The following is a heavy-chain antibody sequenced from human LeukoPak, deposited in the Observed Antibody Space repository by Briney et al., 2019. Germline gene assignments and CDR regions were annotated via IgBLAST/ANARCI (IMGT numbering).Heavy chain of an antibody. J-gene: IGHJ4*02. CDR2: INQDASEK. CDR1: RFSFGSYW. CDR3: ARRIGHDTRCYFDY. Sequence: GGSLRLSCAASRFSFGSYWMSWVRQAPGKGLEWVASINQDASEKYYADSVKGRFTISRDNAKTSVYLQMNGLRDEDTAVYFCARRIGHDTRCYFDYWGQGTLVTVSS. V-gene: IGHV3-7*01. D-gene: IGHD2-15*01.